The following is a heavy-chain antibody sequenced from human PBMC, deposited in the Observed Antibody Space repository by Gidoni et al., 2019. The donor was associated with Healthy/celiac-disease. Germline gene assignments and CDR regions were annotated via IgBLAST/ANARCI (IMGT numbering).Heavy chain of an antibody. J-gene: IGHJ4*02. CDR1: GYTFTGYY. CDR2: INPNSGGT. Sequence: QVQLVQSGAEVKKPGASVKVSCTASGYTFTGYYMHGVRQAPGQGLEWMGWINPNSGGTNDAQKFQGRVTMTRDTSISTAYMELSRLRSDDTAVYYCARAGSRRGQISGGSCYYWGQGTLVTVSS. CDR3: ARAGSRRGQISGGSCYY. D-gene: IGHD2-15*01. V-gene: IGHV1-2*02.